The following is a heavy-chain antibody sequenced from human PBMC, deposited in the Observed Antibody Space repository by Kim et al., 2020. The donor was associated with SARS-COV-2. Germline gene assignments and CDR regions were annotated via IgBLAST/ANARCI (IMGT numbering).Heavy chain of an antibody. CDR1: GFTFSSYG. CDR3: AKDRGAVAAEPYYYYYGMDV. V-gene: IGHV3-30*18. J-gene: IGHJ6*02. CDR2: ISYDGSNK. Sequence: GGSLRLSCAASGFTFSSYGMHWVRQAPGKGLEWVAVISYDGSNKYYADSVKGRFTISRDNSKNTLYLQMNSLRAEDTAVYYCAKDRGAVAAEPYYYYYGMDVWGQGTTVTVSS. D-gene: IGHD6-19*01.